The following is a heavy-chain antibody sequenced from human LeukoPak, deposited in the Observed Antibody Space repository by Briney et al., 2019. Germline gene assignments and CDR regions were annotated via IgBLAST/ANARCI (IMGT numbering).Heavy chain of an antibody. J-gene: IGHJ4*02. D-gene: IGHD6-13*01. V-gene: IGHV3-49*04. Sequence: GGSLRLSCTASGFTFGDYAMSWVRQAPGKGLEWVGFIRSKAYGGTTEYAASVKGRFTISRDDSKSIAYLQMNSLKTEDTAVYYCTRDLMLGIAAASYFDYWGQGTLVTVCS. CDR1: GFTFGDYA. CDR2: IRSKAYGGTT. CDR3: TRDLMLGIAAASYFDY.